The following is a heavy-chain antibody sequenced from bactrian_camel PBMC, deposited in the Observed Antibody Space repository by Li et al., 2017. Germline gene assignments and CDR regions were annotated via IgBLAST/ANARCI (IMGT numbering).Heavy chain of an antibody. Sequence: DVQLVESGGGSVQAGGSLRLSCTNSGFPHNNYCMGWYRTKPPGQGREGLATVDKHGRITYGDSVEGRFTISKDNAKDTLYLQMDSLKPEDSAMYYCAADRALDDDCYVGSLYTDFAYWGQGTQVTVS. V-gene: IGHV3S31*01. CDR1: GFPHNNYC. CDR3: AADRALDDDCYVGSLYTDFAY. CDR2: VDKHGRIT. D-gene: IGHD3*01. J-gene: IGHJ6*01.